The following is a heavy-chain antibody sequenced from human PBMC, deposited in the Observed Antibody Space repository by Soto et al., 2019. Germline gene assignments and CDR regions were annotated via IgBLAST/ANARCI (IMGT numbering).Heavy chain of an antibody. CDR3: ARDSTLGLLWFGETWFDP. CDR2: INTNTGNP. CDR1: GYTFTSYA. D-gene: IGHD3-10*01. J-gene: IGHJ5*02. Sequence: ASVKVSCKXSGYTFTSYAMNWVRQAPGQGLEWMGWINTNTGNPTYAQGFTGRFVFSLDTSVSTAYLQICSLKAEDTAVYYCARDSTLGLLWFGETWFDPWGQGTLVTVSS. V-gene: IGHV7-4-1*01.